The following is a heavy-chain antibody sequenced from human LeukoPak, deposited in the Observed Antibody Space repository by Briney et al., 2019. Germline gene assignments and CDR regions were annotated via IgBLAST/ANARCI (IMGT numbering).Heavy chain of an antibody. J-gene: IGHJ4*02. Sequence: CGTVSLTCACTGYSNISGQYYGWIRQPPRKGLEWIGSIYRSGSTYYNPSLKSRVTTSVDTSKNQLFLKLTSVTAADTAMYYCARGLSSWYSYWGQGTPVTVSS. CDR3: ARGLSSWYSY. V-gene: IGHV4-38-2*01. CDR1: GYSNISGQY. CDR2: IYRSGST. D-gene: IGHD6-13*01.